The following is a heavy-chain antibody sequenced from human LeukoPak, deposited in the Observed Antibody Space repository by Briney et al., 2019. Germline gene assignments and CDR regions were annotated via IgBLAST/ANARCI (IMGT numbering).Heavy chain of an antibody. CDR3: AREVYTGIDY. CDR2: INSDGSST. J-gene: IGHJ4*02. V-gene: IGHV3-74*01. D-gene: IGHD2-8*01. Sequence: GGSLRLSCAASGFTFSRHWMHWVRQAPGKGLVWVSRINSDGSSTSYADSVKGRFTISRDNAKNSLYLQMNSLRAEDSAVYYCAREVYTGIDYWGQGTLVTVSS. CDR1: GFTFSRHW.